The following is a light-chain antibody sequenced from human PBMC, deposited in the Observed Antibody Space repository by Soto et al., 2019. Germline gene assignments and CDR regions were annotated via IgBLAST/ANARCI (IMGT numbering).Light chain of an antibody. CDR1: NIGSEG. J-gene: IGLJ1*01. CDR2: DDN. V-gene: IGLV3-21*02. Sequence: SYELTQPPSVSVAPGQTARIACGGNNIGSEGVHWYQQQPGQAPVLVVYDDNGRPSGIPERFYGSKSGNTATLTITRVEAGDEADYYCQLWDRNTDRYVFGTGTKVTVL. CDR3: QLWDRNTDRYV.